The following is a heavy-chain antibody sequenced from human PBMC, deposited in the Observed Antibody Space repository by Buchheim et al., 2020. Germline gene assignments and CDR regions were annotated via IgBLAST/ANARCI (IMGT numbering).Heavy chain of an antibody. CDR3: ARDDATTCYPFDS. CDR1: GYSFITYG. Sequence: QVQMVQSGAEVKKPGASVKVSCKTSGYSFITYGISWVRQAPGQGLEWMGWINPYNAKTTYAQKFQGRVTMTTDTSTTTASMELRSLRGDDTAVYYCARDDATTCYPFDSWGQGTL. V-gene: IGHV1-18*01. CDR2: INPYNAKT. D-gene: IGHD3-9*01. J-gene: IGHJ4*02.